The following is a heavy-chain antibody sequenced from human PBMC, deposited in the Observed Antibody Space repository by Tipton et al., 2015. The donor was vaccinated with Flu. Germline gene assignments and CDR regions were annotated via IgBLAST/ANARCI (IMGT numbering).Heavy chain of an antibody. D-gene: IGHD6-19*01. CDR2: IYNSGGT. J-gene: IGHJ1*01. V-gene: IGHV4-39*07. CDR3: AREKDSRGSEYFQQ. CDR1: GGSISSRSYY. Sequence: TLSLTCTVSGGSISSRSYYWGWIRQPPGKGLEWIGNIYNSGGTYYNPSLKSRVTISIDTSKNQFSLRLSFVTAADTAVYYCAREKDSRGSEYFQQWGQGTLVTVSS.